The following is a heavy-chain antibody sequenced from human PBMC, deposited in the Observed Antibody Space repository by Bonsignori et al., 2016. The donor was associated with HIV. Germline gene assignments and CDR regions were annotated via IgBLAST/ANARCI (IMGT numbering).Heavy chain of an antibody. CDR3: ARCWGSADY. J-gene: IGHJ4*02. V-gene: IGHV4-34*01. D-gene: IGHD7-27*01. CDR2: INHSGSS. Sequence: PGKGLEWIGEINHSGSSNYNPSLKSRVTISVDTSKNQFSLKLSSVTAADTAVYYCARCWGSADYWGQGSLVTVSS.